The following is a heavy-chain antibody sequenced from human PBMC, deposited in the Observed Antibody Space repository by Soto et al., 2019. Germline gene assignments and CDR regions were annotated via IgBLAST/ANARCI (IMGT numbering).Heavy chain of an antibody. Sequence: GGSLRLSCAASGFTFSSYVMHWVRQAPGKGLEWVAVISYDGSNKYYADSVKGRFTISRDNSKNTLYLQMNSLRAEDTAVYYCAKGQSIAAEGGYYYYYGMDVWGQGTTVTVSS. CDR2: ISYDGSNK. V-gene: IGHV3-30*18. CDR3: AKGQSIAAEGGYYYYYGMDV. J-gene: IGHJ6*02. D-gene: IGHD6-6*01. CDR1: GFTFSSYV.